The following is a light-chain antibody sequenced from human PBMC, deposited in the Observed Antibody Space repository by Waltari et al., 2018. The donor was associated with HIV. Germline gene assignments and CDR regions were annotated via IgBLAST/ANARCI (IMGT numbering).Light chain of an antibody. CDR1: TSDVGGYSL. CDR2: EDN. V-gene: IGLV2-23*01. J-gene: IGLJ1*01. Sequence: QSAMTQPASVSGSRGQSITIACLGTTSDVGGYSLLSWYHHEPGKAPQLRIFEDNERPSGVSNRFSASKSGSTASLTISGLLAEDAADYYCCSYGGFTTYVFGSGTKVTVL. CDR3: CSYGGFTTYV.